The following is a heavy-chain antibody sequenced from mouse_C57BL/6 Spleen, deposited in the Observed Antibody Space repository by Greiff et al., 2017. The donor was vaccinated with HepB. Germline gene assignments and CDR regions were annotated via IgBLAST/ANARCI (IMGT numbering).Heavy chain of an antibody. CDR3: ARYNDSSGYYFDY. D-gene: IGHD3-2*02. J-gene: IGHJ2*01. CDR1: GFTFTDYY. Sequence: EVKLMESGGGLVQPGGSLSLSCAASGFTFTDYYMSWVRQPPGKALEWLGFIRNKANGYTTEYSASVKGRFTISRDNSQSILYLQMNALRAEDSATYYCARYNDSSGYYFDYWGQGTTLTVSS. CDR2: IRNKANGYTT. V-gene: IGHV7-3*01.